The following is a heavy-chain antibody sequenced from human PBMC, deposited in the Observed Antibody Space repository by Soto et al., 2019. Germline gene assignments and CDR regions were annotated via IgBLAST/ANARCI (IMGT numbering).Heavy chain of an antibody. CDR2: INAGNGNT. V-gene: IGHV1-3*01. J-gene: IGHJ6*03. D-gene: IGHD3-3*01. CDR3: ARGGDLRFLEWFRYYYYMDV. CDR1: GYTFTSYA. Sequence: QVQLVQSGAEVKKPGASLKVSCKASGYTFTSYAMHCVRQAPGQRLVWMGWINAGNGNTKHSQKFQGRGTITRDTSASTAYMERSSLRSEDTAVYYCARGGDLRFLEWFRYYYYMDVWGNGTTVTVSS.